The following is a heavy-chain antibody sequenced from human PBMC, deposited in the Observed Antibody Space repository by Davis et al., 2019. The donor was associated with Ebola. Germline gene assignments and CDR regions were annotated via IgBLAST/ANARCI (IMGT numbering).Heavy chain of an antibody. CDR3: ARPLYGNSWFGYVFDI. J-gene: IGHJ3*02. D-gene: IGHD6-13*01. CDR2: INPNSGGT. Sequence: ASVKVSCKASGYTFTSYGISWVRQAPGQGLEWMGRINPNSGGTNYAQKFQDRATMTRDRSTSTAYMELRSLRSDDTAAYYCARPLYGNSWFGYVFDIWGQGTMVTVSS. CDR1: GYTFTSYG. V-gene: IGHV1-2*06.